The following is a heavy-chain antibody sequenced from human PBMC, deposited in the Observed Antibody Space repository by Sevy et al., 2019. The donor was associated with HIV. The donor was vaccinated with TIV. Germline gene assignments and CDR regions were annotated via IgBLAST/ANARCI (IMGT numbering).Heavy chain of an antibody. CDR3: ARLSVYYYDSSGYYTKGNAFDI. D-gene: IGHD3-22*01. CDR2: IYSGVTT. J-gene: IGHJ3*02. Sequence: GGSLRLSCAASGFTVSNSYMSWVRQAPGKGLEWVSIIYSGVTTSYADSVRGRFTISRDNSKNTLSLQMNSLRAEDTAVYYCARLSVYYYDSSGYYTKGNAFDIWGQGTMVTVSS. V-gene: IGHV3-53*01. CDR1: GFTVSNSY.